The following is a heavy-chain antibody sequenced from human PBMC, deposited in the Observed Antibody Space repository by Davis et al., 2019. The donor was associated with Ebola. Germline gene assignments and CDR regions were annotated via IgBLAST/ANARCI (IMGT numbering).Heavy chain of an antibody. V-gene: IGHV3-23*01. CDR3: AVDPNWQFGY. CDR2: ISFNGAGT. D-gene: IGHD1-1*01. Sequence: PGGSLRLSCVVSGLTFSHYGMAWVRQAPGKGLEWVSSISFNGAGTHYADSVKGRFTISRDNSKNTVFLQMNSLRGEDTALYYCAVDPNWQFGYWGQGILVTVSS. CDR1: GLTFSHYG. J-gene: IGHJ4*02.